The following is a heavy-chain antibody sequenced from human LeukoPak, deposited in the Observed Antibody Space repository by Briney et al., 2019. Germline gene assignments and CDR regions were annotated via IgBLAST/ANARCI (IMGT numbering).Heavy chain of an antibody. Sequence: SETLSLTCTVSGGSISSGDYYWSWIRQPSGKGLEWIGYIYYSGSTYYNPSLKSRVTISVDTSKNQFSLKLSSVTAADTAVYYCARVPYYDILTGYYGGYFDYWGQGTLVTVSS. D-gene: IGHD3-9*01. CDR2: IYYSGST. V-gene: IGHV4-30-4*01. J-gene: IGHJ4*02. CDR3: ARVPYYDILTGYYGGYFDY. CDR1: GGSISSGDYY.